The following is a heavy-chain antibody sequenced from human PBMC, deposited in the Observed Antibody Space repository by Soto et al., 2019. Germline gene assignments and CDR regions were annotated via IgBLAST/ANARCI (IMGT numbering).Heavy chain of an antibody. Sequence: QVQLVESGGGVVQPGRSLRLSCAASGFTFRNYGMHWVRQAPGKGLEWVAVISYHGSDKYYADSVKGRFTISRDNSKNKLYLQMDSLRAEDTAVYYCEKDHLTTTVTTVGYWGQGTLVTVSS. V-gene: IGHV3-30*18. CDR2: ISYHGSDK. CDR3: EKDHLTTTVTTVGY. J-gene: IGHJ4*02. D-gene: IGHD4-17*01. CDR1: GFTFRNYG.